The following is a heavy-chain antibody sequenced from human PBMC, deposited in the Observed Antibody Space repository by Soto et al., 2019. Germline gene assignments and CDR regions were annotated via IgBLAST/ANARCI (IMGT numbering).Heavy chain of an antibody. J-gene: IGHJ4*02. CDR2: IYYSGST. D-gene: IGHD6-19*01. CDR1: GGSINSYY. Sequence: SETLSLTCTVSGGSINSYYWSWIRQPPGKGLEWIGYIYYSGSTSYNPSLKSRVTISVDTSKNQFSLKLSSVTAADTAVFYCARLPGYSSGVFDYWGQGTLVTVSS. CDR3: ARLPGYSSGVFDY. V-gene: IGHV4-59*01.